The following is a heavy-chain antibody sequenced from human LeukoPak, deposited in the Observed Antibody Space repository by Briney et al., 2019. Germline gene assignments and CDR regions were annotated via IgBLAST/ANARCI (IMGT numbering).Heavy chain of an antibody. CDR3: ARRPIAAPKVSFDI. J-gene: IGHJ3*02. CDR1: GYTFTSYG. CDR2: ISAYNGNT. D-gene: IGHD6-13*01. Sequence: ASVKVSCKASGYTFTSYGISWVRQAPGQGLEWMGWISAYNGNTNYAQKLQGRVTMTTDTSTSTAYMELRSLRSDDTAVYYCARRPIAAPKVSFDIWGQGTMVTVSS. V-gene: IGHV1-18*01.